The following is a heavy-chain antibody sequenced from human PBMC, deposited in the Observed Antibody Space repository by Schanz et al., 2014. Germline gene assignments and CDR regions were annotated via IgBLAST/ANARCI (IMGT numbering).Heavy chain of an antibody. V-gene: IGHV3-11*01. Sequence: QVQLVESGGGLVKPGGSLRLSCAASGFTFSDYYMSWIRQAPGKGLEWVSYISNSGTTIYYADSVKGRFTISRDNAKNSLYLQMNSLRVEDTAVYYCARPSDSSWYMDVWGKGTTVTVSS. CDR2: ISNSGTTI. CDR3: ARPSDSSWYMDV. D-gene: IGHD2-21*02. J-gene: IGHJ6*03. CDR1: GFTFSDYY.